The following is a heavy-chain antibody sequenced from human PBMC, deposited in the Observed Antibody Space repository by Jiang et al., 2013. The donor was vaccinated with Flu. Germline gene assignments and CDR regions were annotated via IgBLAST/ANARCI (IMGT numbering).Heavy chain of an antibody. CDR1: GDSISTTIYY. CDR2: IHYSRNT. V-gene: IGHV4-39*01. J-gene: IGHJ5*02. D-gene: IGHD3-3*01. CDR3: ATHRDFGVVVGWFDP. Sequence: VLLKPSETLSLTCTVSGDSISTTIYYWTWIRQPPGKGLEWIGTIHYSRNTYYNPSLKSRVTISVDSSKNQFALKVTSVTAADTAVYYCATHRDFGVVVGWFDPWGPGTLVTVSS.